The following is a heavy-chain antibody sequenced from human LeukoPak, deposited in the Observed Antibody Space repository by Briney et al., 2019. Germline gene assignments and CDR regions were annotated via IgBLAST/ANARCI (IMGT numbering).Heavy chain of an antibody. CDR1: GFTFSSYD. V-gene: IGHV3-23*01. CDR3: AKDGWEIRLATGN. J-gene: IGHJ4*02. CDR2: ISGGGNT. D-gene: IGHD1-26*01. Sequence: GGSLRPSCAASGFTFSSYDMSWVRQAPGKGLEWVSGISGGGNTFYSDSVRGRFTISRDNSKNTLYLDMTGLRAEDTAVYFCAKDGWEIRLATGNWGQGTLVTVSS.